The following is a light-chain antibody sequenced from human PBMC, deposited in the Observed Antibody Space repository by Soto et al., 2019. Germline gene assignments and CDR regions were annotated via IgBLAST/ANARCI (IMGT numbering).Light chain of an antibody. CDR1: SSDIGHYNY. V-gene: IGLV2-14*01. CDR2: EVS. J-gene: IGLJ1*01. Sequence: QSALTQPASVSGSPGQSITISCTGTSSDIGHYNYVSWYQQHPGKAPKLIIYEVSNRPSGVSNRFSGSKSGNTASLTISGLQAEDESDYYCSSYTSSSSYVFGTGTKLTVL. CDR3: SSYTSSSSYV.